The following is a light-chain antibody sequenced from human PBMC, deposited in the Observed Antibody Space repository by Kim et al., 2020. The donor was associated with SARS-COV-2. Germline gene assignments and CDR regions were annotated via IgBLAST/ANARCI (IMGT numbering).Light chain of an antibody. Sequence: ASVGDSVTITGRASQGIGNYLAWFQQKPGKVPERLIYATSSLQSGVPSRFSGSGSGTKFTLTISSLQPEDFATYYCLQHSAYPYTFGQGTKVDIK. CDR2: ATS. J-gene: IGKJ2*01. CDR1: QGIGNY. CDR3: LQHSAYPYT. V-gene: IGKV1-17*03.